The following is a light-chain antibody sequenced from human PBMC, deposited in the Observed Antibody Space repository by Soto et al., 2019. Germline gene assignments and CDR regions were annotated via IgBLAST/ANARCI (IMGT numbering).Light chain of an antibody. CDR1: QDINNF. J-gene: IGKJ3*01. CDR3: QQHDDLPFT. V-gene: IGKV1-33*01. CDR2: DAF. Sequence: DIPMTQSPSSLSASVGDRVTITCQASQDINNFLNWYQQKPGKAPKLLIYDAFSLETGVPSRFTGSGSGTDFSLTISSLPPEDVATYYCQQHDDLPFTFGPGTTVDV.